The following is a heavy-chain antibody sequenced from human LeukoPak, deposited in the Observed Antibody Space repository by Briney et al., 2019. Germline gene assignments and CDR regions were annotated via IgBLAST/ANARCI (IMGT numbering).Heavy chain of an antibody. CDR1: GFTVSSNY. J-gene: IGHJ3*02. Sequence: GGSLRLSCAASGFTVSSNYMSWVRQAPGKGLEWVSVIYSSGTTYYADSVKGRFTISRDNSKNTLCLQMNSLRAEDTAVYYCARNGAYAQTAFDIWGQGTMVTVSS. CDR2: IYSSGTT. V-gene: IGHV3-66*01. D-gene: IGHD2-21*01. CDR3: ARNGAYAQTAFDI.